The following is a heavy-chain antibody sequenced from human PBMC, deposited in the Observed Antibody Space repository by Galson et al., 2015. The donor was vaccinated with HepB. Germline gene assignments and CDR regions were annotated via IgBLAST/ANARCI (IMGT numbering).Heavy chain of an antibody. V-gene: IGHV3-49*03. CDR3: TRDSFNWYKYFDH. CDR2: IRARASGGTT. Sequence: SLRLSCAASGFTFVDYTINWFRQAPGKGLEWVGSIRARASGGTTEYAASVRGRFTISRDNSESIAYLQMNSLKTEDTAMYYCTRDSFNWYKYFDHWGQGTLVTVSS. D-gene: IGHD1-1*01. CDR1: GFTFVDYT. J-gene: IGHJ4*02.